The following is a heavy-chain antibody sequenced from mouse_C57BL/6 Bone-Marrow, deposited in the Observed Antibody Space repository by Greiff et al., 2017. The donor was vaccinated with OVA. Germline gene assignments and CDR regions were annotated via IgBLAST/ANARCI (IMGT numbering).Heavy chain of an antibody. V-gene: IGHV1-26*01. CDR1: GYTFTDYY. CDR3: ARGLDGSSPYYFDY. D-gene: IGHD1-1*01. J-gene: IGHJ2*01. CDR2: INPNNGGT. Sequence: EVQLQQSGPELVKPGASVKISCKASGYTFTDYYMNWVKQSHGKSLEWIGDINPNNGGTSYNQKFKGKATLTVDKSSSTAYMELRSLTSEDSAVYYCARGLDGSSPYYFDYWGQGTTLTVSS.